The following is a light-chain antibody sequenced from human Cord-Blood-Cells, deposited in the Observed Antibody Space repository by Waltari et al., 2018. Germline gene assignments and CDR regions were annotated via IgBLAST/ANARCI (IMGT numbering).Light chain of an antibody. V-gene: IGLV3-21*03. CDR1: NIGSKM. J-gene: IGLJ3*02. CDR2: YDR. CDR3: QVWDSSSDHHWV. Sequence: SYVLHQPPPVSVAPRKTARITCGGNNIGSKMVHSSQQKPGQAPVLVVYYDRDRPSGIPERFSGSNSGNTATLTISRVEAGDEADYYCQVWDSSSDHHWVFGGGTKLTVL.